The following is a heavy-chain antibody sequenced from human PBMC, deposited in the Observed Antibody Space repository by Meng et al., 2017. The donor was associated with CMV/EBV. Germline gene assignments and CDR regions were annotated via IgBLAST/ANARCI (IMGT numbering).Heavy chain of an antibody. CDR3: AHNGELLYYDYGMDV. V-gene: IGHV2-5*01. CDR1: GFSLSTSGVG. J-gene: IGHJ6*02. Sequence: SGPPLVKPTQTLTLTCTFSGFSLSTSGVGVGWIRQPPGKALEWLALIYWNDDKRYSPSLKSRLTITKDTSKNQVVLTMTNMDPVDTATYYCAHNGELLYYDYGMDVWGQGTTVTVSS. D-gene: IGHD1-26*01. CDR2: IYWNDDK.